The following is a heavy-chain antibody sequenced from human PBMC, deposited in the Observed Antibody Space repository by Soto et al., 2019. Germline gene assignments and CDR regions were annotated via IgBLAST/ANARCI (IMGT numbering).Heavy chain of an antibody. D-gene: IGHD3-3*01. Sequence: GSGPTLVNPTQTLTLTCTFSGFSLSTSGVGVGWIRQPPGKALEWLALIYWNDDKRYSPSLKSRLTITKDTSKNQVILTMTNMDPVDTATYYCAHRSAIFGVVITQSYGMDVWGQGTTVTVSS. J-gene: IGHJ6*02. CDR1: GFSLSTSGVG. CDR3: AHRSAIFGVVITQSYGMDV. V-gene: IGHV2-5*01. CDR2: IYWNDDK.